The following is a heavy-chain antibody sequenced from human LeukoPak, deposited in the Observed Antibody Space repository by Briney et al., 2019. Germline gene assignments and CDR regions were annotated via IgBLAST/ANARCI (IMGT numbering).Heavy chain of an antibody. J-gene: IGHJ6*03. CDR2: IKQDGSEK. CDR1: GFTFSSYG. V-gene: IGHV3-7*01. CDR3: ARGLHPSYYYYYMDV. D-gene: IGHD4-11*01. Sequence: GGSLRLSCAASGFTFSSYGMHWVRQAPGKGLEWVANIKQDGSEKYYVDSVKGRFTISRDNAKNSLYLQMNSLRAEDTAVYYCARGLHPSYYYYYMDVWGKGTTVTVSS.